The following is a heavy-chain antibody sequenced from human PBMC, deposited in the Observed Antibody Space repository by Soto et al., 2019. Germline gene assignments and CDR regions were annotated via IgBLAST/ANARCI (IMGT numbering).Heavy chain of an antibody. J-gene: IGHJ5*02. Sequence: ASVKVSCKASGYTFTSYAMHWVRQAPGQRLEWMGWINAGNGSTKYSQKFQGRVTITRDTSTTTSYMELRSLTSDDTAVYFCARDWRGAEGFDPWGQGTLVTVSS. CDR1: GYTFTSYA. CDR2: INAGNGST. CDR3: ARDWRGAEGFDP. D-gene: IGHD3-3*01. V-gene: IGHV1-3*01.